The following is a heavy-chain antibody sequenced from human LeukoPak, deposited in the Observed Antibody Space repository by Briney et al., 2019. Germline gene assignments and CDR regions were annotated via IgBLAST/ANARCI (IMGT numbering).Heavy chain of an antibody. CDR2: ISGSGGST. D-gene: IGHD3-22*01. J-gene: IGHJ4*02. CDR3: AKDLYDSSGYYDY. CDR1: GFTFSSYA. V-gene: IGHV3-23*01. Sequence: GGSLRLSCAASGFTFSSYAMSWVRQAPGKGLEWVSAISGSGGSTYYADSVKGRFTISRDNTKNTLYLQMNSLRAEDTAVYYCAKDLYDSSGYYDYWGQGTLVTVSS.